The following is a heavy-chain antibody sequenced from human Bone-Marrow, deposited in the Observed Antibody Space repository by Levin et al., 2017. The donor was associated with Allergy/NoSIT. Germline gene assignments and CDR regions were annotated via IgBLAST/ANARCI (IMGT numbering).Heavy chain of an antibody. CDR3: ARDHCSGGSCYSWYYYYYYMDV. CDR2: ISSSSSYI. J-gene: IGHJ6*03. Sequence: PGGSLRLSCAASGFTFSSYSMNWVRQAPGKGLEWVSSISSSSSYIYYADSVKGRFTISRDNAKNSLYLQMNSLRAEDTAVYYCARDHCSGGSCYSWYYYYYYMDVWGKGTTVTVSS. V-gene: IGHV3-21*01. D-gene: IGHD2-15*01. CDR1: GFTFSSYS.